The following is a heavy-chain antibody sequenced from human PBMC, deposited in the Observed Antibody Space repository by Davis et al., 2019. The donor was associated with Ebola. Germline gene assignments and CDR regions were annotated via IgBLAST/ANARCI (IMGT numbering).Heavy chain of an antibody. CDR3: ANSPSRLRLGELSSPFDY. Sequence: GESLKISCAASGFTFSNAWMSWVRQAPGKGLEWVAVIWYDGSNKYYADSVKGRFTISRDNSKNTLYLQMNSLRAEDTAVYYCANSPSRLRLGELSSPFDYWGQGTLVTVSS. CDR1: GFTFSNAW. V-gene: IGHV3-33*08. CDR2: IWYDGSNK. J-gene: IGHJ4*02. D-gene: IGHD3-16*02.